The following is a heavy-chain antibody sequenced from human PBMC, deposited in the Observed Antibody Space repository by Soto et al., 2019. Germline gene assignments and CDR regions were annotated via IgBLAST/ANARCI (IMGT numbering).Heavy chain of an antibody. V-gene: IGHV1-46*01. Sequence: ASVKVSCKASGYTFTSYYMHWVRQAPGQGLEWMGIINPSGGSTSYAQKFQGRVTMTRDTSTSTVYMELSSLRSEDTAVYYCARDSGYYDSSGYSHFDYWGQGTLVTVSS. CDR2: INPSGGST. J-gene: IGHJ4*02. CDR3: ARDSGYYDSSGYSHFDY. CDR1: GYTFTSYY. D-gene: IGHD3-22*01.